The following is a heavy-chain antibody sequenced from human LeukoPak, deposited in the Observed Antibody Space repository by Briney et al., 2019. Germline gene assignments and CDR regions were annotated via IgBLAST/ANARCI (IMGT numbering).Heavy chain of an antibody. CDR3: ARQVGRYNWFDP. D-gene: IGHD1-26*01. CDR2: ISSSGSTK. CDR1: GFTFSNFE. J-gene: IGHJ5*02. V-gene: IGHV3-48*03. Sequence: PGGSLRLSCAASGFTFSNFEMNWVRQAPGKGLEWISYISSSGSTKYYADSLKGRFTISRGNAKNSLYLQMNSLRAEDTAVYYCARQVGRYNWFDPWGQGTLVTVSS.